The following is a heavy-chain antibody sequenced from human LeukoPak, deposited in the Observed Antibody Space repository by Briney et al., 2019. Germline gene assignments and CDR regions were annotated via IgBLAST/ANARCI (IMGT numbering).Heavy chain of an antibody. V-gene: IGHV4-4*07. CDR1: GGSISSYY. D-gene: IGHD4-11*01. J-gene: IGHJ6*03. CDR3: ARGTTVTTDYYYYMDV. Sequence: SETLSPTCTVSGGSISSYYWSWIRQPAGKGLEWIGRIYTSGSTNYNPSLKSRVTMSVDTSKNQFSLKLSSVTAADTAVYYCARGTTVTTDYYYYMDVWGKGTTVTVSS. CDR2: IYTSGST.